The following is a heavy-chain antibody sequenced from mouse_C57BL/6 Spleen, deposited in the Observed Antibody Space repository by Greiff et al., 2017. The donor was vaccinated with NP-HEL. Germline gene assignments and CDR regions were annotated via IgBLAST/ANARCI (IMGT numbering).Heavy chain of an antibody. D-gene: IGHD1-1*01. CDR3: AGYGSSSYYFDS. V-gene: IGHV1-52*01. CDR2: IDPSDSET. CDR1: GYTFTSYW. J-gene: IGHJ2*01. Sequence: QVQLQQPGAELVRPGSSVKLSCKASGYTFTSYWMHWVKQRPIQGLEWIGNIDPSDSETHYNQKFKDKATLTVDKSSSTAYMQLSSLTTEDSAVYYCAGYGSSSYYFDSWGQGTTLTVSS.